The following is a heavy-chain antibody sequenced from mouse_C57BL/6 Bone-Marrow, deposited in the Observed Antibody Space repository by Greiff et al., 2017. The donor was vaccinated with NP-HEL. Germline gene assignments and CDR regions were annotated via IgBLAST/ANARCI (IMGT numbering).Heavy chain of an antibody. CDR1: GYTFTSYW. V-gene: IGHV1-7*01. CDR3: ARERICGNSFAY. D-gene: IGHD2-1*01. CDR2: INPSSGYT. J-gene: IGHJ3*01. Sequence: VQLQQSGAELAKPGASVKLSCKASGYTFTSYWMHWVKQRPGQGLEWIGYINPSSGYTKYNQKFKDKATLTAAKSSRTAYMQLSSLSDEDSAVYYCARERICGNSFAYWGKGTLVTVSA.